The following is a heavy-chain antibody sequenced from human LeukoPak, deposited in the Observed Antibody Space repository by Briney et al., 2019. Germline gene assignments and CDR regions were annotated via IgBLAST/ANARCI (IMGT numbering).Heavy chain of an antibody. Sequence: GGSLRLSCAGSGFTFSRNWMSCVRQAPGKGLEWVANIKQDGTEKYYLDSVKGRFIISRDNAKNSLYLQMNSLRVEDTAVYYCARDSEYSGLLWGQGTLVTVSS. V-gene: IGHV3-7*01. CDR3: ARDSEYSGLL. CDR2: IKQDGTEK. D-gene: IGHD5-12*01. J-gene: IGHJ1*01. CDR1: GFTFSRNW.